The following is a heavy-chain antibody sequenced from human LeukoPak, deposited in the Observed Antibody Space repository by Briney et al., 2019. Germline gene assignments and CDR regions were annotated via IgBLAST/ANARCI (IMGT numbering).Heavy chain of an antibody. CDR3: ARGDRIVGATLYNWFDP. J-gene: IGHJ5*02. CDR2: INPNSGGT. Sequence: ASVKVSCKASGYTFTGYYMHWVRQAPGQGLEWMGWINPNSGGTNYAQKFQGRVIMTRDTSISTAYMELSRLRSDDTAVYYCARGDRIVGATLYNWFDPWGQGTLVTVSS. D-gene: IGHD1-26*01. V-gene: IGHV1-2*02. CDR1: GYTFTGYY.